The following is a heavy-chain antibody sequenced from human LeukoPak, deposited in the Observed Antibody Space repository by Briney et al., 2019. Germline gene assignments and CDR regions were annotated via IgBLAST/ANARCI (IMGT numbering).Heavy chain of an antibody. CDR3: AKDWIQFNRVFDCFDS. Sequence: PGGSLRLSCAASGFTFSDYAMKWVRQAPGKGLEWVATIGNTETFYADSVTGRFTISRDNSKNTVNLQMNRLRVEDTAIYYCAKDWIQFNRVFDCFDSWGQGTLVTVSS. J-gene: IGHJ4*02. CDR1: GFTFSDYA. CDR2: IGNTET. V-gene: IGHV3-23*01. D-gene: IGHD5-18*01.